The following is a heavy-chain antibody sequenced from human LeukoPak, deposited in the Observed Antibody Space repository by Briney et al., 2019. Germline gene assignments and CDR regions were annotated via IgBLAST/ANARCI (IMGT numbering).Heavy chain of an antibody. CDR3: ASCSYDSSGYYYLSYFDY. Sequence: SVKVSCKASGGTFSSYAISWVRQAPGQGLEWMGRIIPIFGTANYAQKFQGRVTITTDESTSTAYVELSSLRSGDTAVYYCASCSYDSSGYYYLSYFDYWGQGTLVTVSS. CDR2: IIPIFGTA. D-gene: IGHD3-22*01. CDR1: GGTFSSYA. V-gene: IGHV1-69*05. J-gene: IGHJ4*02.